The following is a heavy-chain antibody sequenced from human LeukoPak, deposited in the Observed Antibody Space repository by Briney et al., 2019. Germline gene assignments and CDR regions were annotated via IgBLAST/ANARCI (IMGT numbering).Heavy chain of an antibody. CDR3: ARSGGLQKFDY. D-gene: IGHD4-11*01. Sequence: GGSLRLSCAASEFTFSNYALHWVRQAPGKGLQWVAVISYDGNTIHYADSVKGRFIISRDTSENTLYLQMNSLRAEDTAVYYCARSGGLQKFDYWGQGTLVTVSS. CDR1: EFTFSNYA. V-gene: IGHV3-30-3*01. J-gene: IGHJ4*02. CDR2: ISYDGNTI.